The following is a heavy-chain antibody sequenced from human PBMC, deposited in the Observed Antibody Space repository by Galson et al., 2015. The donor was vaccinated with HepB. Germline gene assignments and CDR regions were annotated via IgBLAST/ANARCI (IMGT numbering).Heavy chain of an antibody. D-gene: IGHD5-12*01. V-gene: IGHV3-74*01. CDR1: GFTFSSHR. Sequence: SLRLSCAASGFTFSSHRMHWVRQAPGKGLVWVSRINSAGSSTNYADSVKGRFTISRDNAKNTLYLQMNSLRAEDTAVYYCARDRSARHSGYDWGYYYYYGMDVWGQGTTVTVSS. J-gene: IGHJ6*02. CDR2: INSAGSST. CDR3: ARDRSARHSGYDWGYYYYYGMDV.